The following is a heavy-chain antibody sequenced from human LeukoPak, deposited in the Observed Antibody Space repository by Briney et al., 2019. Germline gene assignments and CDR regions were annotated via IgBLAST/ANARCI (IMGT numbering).Heavy chain of an antibody. CDR2: IKQDGSEK. J-gene: IGHJ4*02. V-gene: IGHV3-7*01. CDR3: ARDLTYCSGGSCYDGPFDY. CDR1: GFTFSSYW. D-gene: IGHD2-15*01. Sequence: GGSLRLSCAASGFTFSSYWMSWVRQAPGKGLEWVAHIKQDGSEKYYVDSVKGRFTISRDNAKNSLYLQMNSLRAEDTAVYYCARDLTYCSGGSCYDGPFDYWGQGTLVTVSS.